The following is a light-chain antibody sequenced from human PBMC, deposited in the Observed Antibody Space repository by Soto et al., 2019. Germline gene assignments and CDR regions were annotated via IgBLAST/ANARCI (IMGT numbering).Light chain of an antibody. V-gene: IGKV3-20*01. CDR2: GAS. J-gene: IGKJ1*01. CDR1: QSVSSRY. Sequence: VLTHSPATLSLSPGERATLSCSDSQSVSSRYVAWYQQKPRQDPRLLIYGASSRATGIPDRFSGSGSGTDFTLTISRLEPEDFAVYYCQQYGSSPWTFGQGTKVDIK. CDR3: QQYGSSPWT.